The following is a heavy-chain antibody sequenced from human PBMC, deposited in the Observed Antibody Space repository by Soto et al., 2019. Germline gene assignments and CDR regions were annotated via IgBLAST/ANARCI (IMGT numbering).Heavy chain of an antibody. V-gene: IGHV3-15*07. Sequence: GGSLSLSCAASGFPFSSYAMNWVRQAPGKGLEWVGRIKSKTDGGTTDYAAPVKGKFTISRDDSKNTLYLQMNSLKTEDTAVYYCTTLPLLRNPASDYWGQGTLVTVSS. D-gene: IGHD3-10*01. CDR3: TTLPLLRNPASDY. CDR1: GFPFSSYA. J-gene: IGHJ4*02. CDR2: IKSKTDGGTT.